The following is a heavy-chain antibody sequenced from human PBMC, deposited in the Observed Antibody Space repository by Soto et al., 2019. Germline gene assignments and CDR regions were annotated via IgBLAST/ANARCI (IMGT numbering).Heavy chain of an antibody. J-gene: IGHJ5*02. Sequence: EVQLVESGGGLVQPGGSLRLSCADSGFILRNYWMSWVRQAPGMGLQWVASIKEDGIEKYYVDPVKGRFTISRENAKNSLYLQMNSLRAEDTAVYYCARYRSLDPWGQGILVTVSS. CDR1: GFILRNYW. D-gene: IGHD3-16*02. CDR3: ARYRSLDP. V-gene: IGHV3-7*03. CDR2: IKEDGIEK.